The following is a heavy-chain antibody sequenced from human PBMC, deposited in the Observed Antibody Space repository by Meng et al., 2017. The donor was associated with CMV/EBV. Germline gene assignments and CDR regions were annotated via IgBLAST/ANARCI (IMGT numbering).Heavy chain of an antibody. CDR2: ISSSSSYI. V-gene: IGHV3-21*01. Sequence: GESLKISCAASGFTFSSYSMNWVRQAPGKGLEWVSSISSSSSYIYYADSVKGRFTISRDNAKNSLYLQMNSLRAEDTAVYYCARAASGGSERWDYYYYGMDVWGQGTTVTV. CDR3: ARAASGGSERWDYYYYGMDV. D-gene: IGHD5-24*01. CDR1: GFTFSSYS. J-gene: IGHJ6*02.